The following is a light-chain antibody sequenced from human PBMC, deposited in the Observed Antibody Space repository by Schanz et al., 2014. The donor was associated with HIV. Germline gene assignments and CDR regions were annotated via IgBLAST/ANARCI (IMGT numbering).Light chain of an antibody. CDR1: TGAVTSGHY. J-gene: IGLJ3*02. V-gene: IGLV7-46*01. CDR3: LLFYGGAWV. CDR2: DTS. Sequence: QTVVTQEPSVTVSPGGTVTLTCGASTGAVTSGHYPYWFQQKPGQAPRTLIYDTSDKHSWTPARFSGSLLGGKAALTLSGVQPEDEADYYCLLFYGGAWVFGGGTKLTVL.